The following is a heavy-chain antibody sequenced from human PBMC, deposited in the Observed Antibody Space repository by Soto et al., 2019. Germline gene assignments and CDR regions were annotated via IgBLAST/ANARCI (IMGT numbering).Heavy chain of an antibody. D-gene: IGHD4-17*01. J-gene: IGHJ4*02. V-gene: IGHV1-69*17. CDR2: VIPVFNIS. CDR3: ARGDEMTAVTIFEY. CDR1: GGAFGRYS. Sequence: QVQLEQSGPEVKRPGTSVKVSCKASGGAFGRYSVSWVRQAPGQGLEWIGGVIPVFNISNYSLKFQGRVAIFADLSTSTVFMELRSLRSEDTALYYCARGDEMTAVTIFEYWGQGTLVTVSS.